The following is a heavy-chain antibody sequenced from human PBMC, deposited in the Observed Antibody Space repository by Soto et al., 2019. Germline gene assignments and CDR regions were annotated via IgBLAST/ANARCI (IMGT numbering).Heavy chain of an antibody. V-gene: IGHV3-33*01. CDR3: ARDLTIFSVYYGMDV. Sequence: QVQLVESGGGVVQPGRSLRLSCAASGFTFSSYGMHWVRQAPGKGLEWVAVIWYDGSNKYYADSVKGRFTISRDNYKNTLYLQMNSLRAEDTAVYYCARDLTIFSVYYGMDVWGQGTTVTVSS. J-gene: IGHJ6*02. CDR1: GFTFSSYG. D-gene: IGHD3-3*01. CDR2: IWYDGSNK.